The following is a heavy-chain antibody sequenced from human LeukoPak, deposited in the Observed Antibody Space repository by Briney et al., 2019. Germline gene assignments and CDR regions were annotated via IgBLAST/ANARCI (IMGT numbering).Heavy chain of an antibody. J-gene: IGHJ4*02. V-gene: IGHV3-21*01. Sequence: GGSLRLSCAASGFTFSSYSMNWVRQAPGKGLEWVSSISSSSSYIYYADSVKGRFTISRDNAKNSLYLQMNSLRAEDTAVYYCAKSTGGNWGYCDYWGQGTLVTVSS. CDR1: GFTFSSYS. CDR3: AKSTGGNWGYCDY. CDR2: ISSSSSYI. D-gene: IGHD4-23*01.